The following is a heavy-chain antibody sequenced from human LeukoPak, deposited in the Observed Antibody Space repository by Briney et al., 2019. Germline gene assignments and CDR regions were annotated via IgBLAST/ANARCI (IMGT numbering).Heavy chain of an antibody. CDR1: GFPFNVQT. D-gene: IGHD1-26*01. V-gene: IGHV3-7*01. Sequence: GGSLRLSCAASGFPFNVQTMSWVRQAPGKGLDWVASMREDGTEIYYVDSVKGRFTISRDNPKNSLYLQMSSLRAEDTAVYYCARGGATRGRFENWGRGTLVTVSS. CDR3: ARGGATRGRFEN. CDR2: MREDGTEI. J-gene: IGHJ4*02.